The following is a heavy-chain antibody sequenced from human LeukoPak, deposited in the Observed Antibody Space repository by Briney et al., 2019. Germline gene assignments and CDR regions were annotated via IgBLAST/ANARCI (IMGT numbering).Heavy chain of an antibody. D-gene: IGHD5-12*01. J-gene: IGHJ4*02. CDR2: IYHSGST. CDR1: GGSISSGGYY. V-gene: IGHV4-30-2*01. CDR3: ARDAAYSGYEGLDY. Sequence: PSETLSLTCTVSGGSISSGGYYWSWIRQPPGKGLEWIGYIYHSGSTYYNPSLKSRVTISVDRSKNQFSLKLSSVTAADTAVYYCARDAAYSGYEGLDYWGQGTLVTVSS.